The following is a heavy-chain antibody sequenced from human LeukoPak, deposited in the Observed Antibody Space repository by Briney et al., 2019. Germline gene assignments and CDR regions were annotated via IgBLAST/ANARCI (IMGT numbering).Heavy chain of an antibody. Sequence: SETLSLTCTVSGGSISSSSYYWGWIRQPPGKGLEWIGSIYYSGSTYYNPSLKSRVTISVDTSKNQFSLKLSSVTAADTAVYYCARHNSLEWEENGVDVWGQGTTVTVSS. CDR2: IYYSGST. V-gene: IGHV4-39*01. CDR1: GGSISSSSYY. D-gene: IGHD3-3*01. CDR3: ARHNSLEWEENGVDV. J-gene: IGHJ6*02.